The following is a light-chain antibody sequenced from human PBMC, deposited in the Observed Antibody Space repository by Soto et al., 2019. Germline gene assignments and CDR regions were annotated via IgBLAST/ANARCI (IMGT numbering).Light chain of an antibody. CDR2: DVS. J-gene: IGLJ1*01. V-gene: IGLV2-11*01. CDR3: CSYAGSYSLYV. CDR1: SSDVGGYNY. Sequence: QSVLTQPRSVSGSPGQSVTISCTGTSSDVGGYNYVSWYQQHPGKAPKLMIYDVSERPSGVPDRFSGSKSDNTASLTISGLQAEDEADYYCCSYAGSYSLYVFGTGTKVTVL.